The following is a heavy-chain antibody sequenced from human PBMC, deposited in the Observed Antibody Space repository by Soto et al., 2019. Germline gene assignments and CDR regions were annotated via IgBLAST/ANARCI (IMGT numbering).Heavy chain of an antibody. J-gene: IGHJ6*02. V-gene: IGHV3-74*01. CDR1: GFTFSSYW. CDR3: ATLDDIVLVPAAQDHYYGMDV. D-gene: IGHD2-2*01. CDR2: INSDGSST. Sequence: PGGSLRLSCAASGFTFSSYWMHWVRQAPGKGLVWDSRINSDGSSTSYADSVKGRFTISRDNAKNTLYLQMNSLRAEDTAVYYCATLDDIVLVPAAQDHYYGMDVWGQGTTVTVSS.